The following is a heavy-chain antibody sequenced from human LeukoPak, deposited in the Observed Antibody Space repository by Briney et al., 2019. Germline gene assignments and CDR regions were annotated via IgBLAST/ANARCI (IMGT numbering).Heavy chain of an antibody. D-gene: IGHD1-26*01. CDR3: ARDLGATRYYYYYYGMDV. CDR2: ISGSGSTI. Sequence: TGGSLRLSCAASGFTFSDYYMSWIRQAPGKGLEWVSYISGSGSTIYYADSVKGRFTISRDNAKNSLYLQMNSLRAEDTAVYYCARDLGATRYYYYYYGMDVWGQGTTVTVSS. J-gene: IGHJ6*02. CDR1: GFTFSDYY. V-gene: IGHV3-11*01.